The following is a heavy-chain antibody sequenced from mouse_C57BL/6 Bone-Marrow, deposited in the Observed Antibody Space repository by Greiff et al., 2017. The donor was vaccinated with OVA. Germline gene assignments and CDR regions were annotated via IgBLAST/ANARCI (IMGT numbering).Heavy chain of an antibody. J-gene: IGHJ2*01. V-gene: IGHV8-12*01. CDR3: ARSLLYYCGSLYYFDY. CDR2: IYWDDDK. Sequence: QVTLKESGPGILQSSQTLSLTCSFSGFSLSTSGMGVSWIRQPSGKGLEWLAHIYWDDDKRYNPSLKSRLTISKDTSRNQVFLKITSVDTADTATYYCARSLLYYCGSLYYFDYWGQGTTLTVSS. D-gene: IGHD1-1*01. CDR1: GFSLSTSGMG.